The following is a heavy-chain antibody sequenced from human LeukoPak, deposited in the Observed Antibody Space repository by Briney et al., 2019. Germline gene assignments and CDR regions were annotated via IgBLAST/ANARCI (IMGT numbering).Heavy chain of an antibody. CDR2: IIPTLGIA. CDR3: ARDPPDYDFWSGYFVY. V-gene: IGHV1-69*04. Sequence: ASVKVSCKASGGTFSSYAISWVRQAPGQGLEWMGRIIPTLGIANYAQKFQGRVTITADKSTSTAYMELSSLRSEDTAVYYCARDPPDYDFWSGYFVYWGQGTLVTVSS. J-gene: IGHJ4*02. CDR1: GGTFSSYA. D-gene: IGHD3-3*01.